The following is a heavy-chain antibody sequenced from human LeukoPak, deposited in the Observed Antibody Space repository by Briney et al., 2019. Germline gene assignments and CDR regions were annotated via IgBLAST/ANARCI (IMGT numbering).Heavy chain of an antibody. CDR2: IYYSGST. V-gene: IGHV4-59*01. CDR3: ARHNRRSFSTFDY. CDR1: GGSISSYY. J-gene: IGHJ4*02. Sequence: SETLSLTCTVSGGSISSYYWSWIRQPPGKGLEGIGYIYYSGSTNYNPSLKSRGTISVDTSKNQFSLKLSSVTAADTAVYYCARHNRRSFSTFDYWGQGTLVTVSS. D-gene: IGHD1-14*01.